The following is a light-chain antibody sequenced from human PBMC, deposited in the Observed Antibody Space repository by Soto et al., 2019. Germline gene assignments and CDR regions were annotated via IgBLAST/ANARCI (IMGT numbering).Light chain of an antibody. CDR1: QSLLHSNGYNY. CDR3: MQALQTPLT. Sequence: DIELTQSPLSLSVAPGEPASISCRSSQSLLHSNGYNYLDWYLQKPGQSPQLLIYLGSNRSSGVPDRFSGSGSGTDFTLKISRVEAEDVGVYYCMQALQTPLTFGGGTKV. CDR2: LGS. V-gene: IGKV2-28*01. J-gene: IGKJ4*01.